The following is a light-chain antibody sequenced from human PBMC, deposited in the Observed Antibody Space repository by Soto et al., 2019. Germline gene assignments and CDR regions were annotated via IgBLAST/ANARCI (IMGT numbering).Light chain of an antibody. J-gene: IGLJ2*01. Sequence: QSVLTQPPSVSAAPGQTVSISCSGSSSNVGKNFVSWYQHVPGKAPKLLIYDNQKRPSGIPDRFSASKSGTLATLDITGLQTGDEADYYCGTWDSSLIIGVIFGGGTQLTVL. CDR3: GTWDSSLIIGVI. CDR2: DNQ. CDR1: SSNVGKNF. V-gene: IGLV1-51*01.